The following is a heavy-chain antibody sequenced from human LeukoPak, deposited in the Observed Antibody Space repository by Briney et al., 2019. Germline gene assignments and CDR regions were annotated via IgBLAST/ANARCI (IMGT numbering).Heavy chain of an antibody. CDR3: ASWNPAMVFRGY. J-gene: IGHJ4*02. CDR1: GFTFSSYS. Sequence: PGGSLRLSCAASGFTFSSYSMNWVRQAPGKGLEWVSSISSSSSYIYYADSVKGRFTISRDNAKNLLYLQMNSLRAEDTAVYYCASWNPAMVFRGYWGQGTLVTVSS. D-gene: IGHD5-18*01. CDR2: ISSSSSYI. V-gene: IGHV3-21*01.